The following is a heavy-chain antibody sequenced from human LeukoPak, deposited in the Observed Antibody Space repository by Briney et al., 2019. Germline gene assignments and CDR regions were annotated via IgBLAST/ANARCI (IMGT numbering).Heavy chain of an antibody. CDR1: GGSFSRFY. CDR2: IDHRGDT. V-gene: IGHV4-34*01. D-gene: IGHD5-24*01. J-gene: IGHJ4*03. Sequence: SETLSLTCAVYGGSFSRFYWSWIRQSPGKGLEWVAEIDHRGDTNYNPSVKSRVTLSVDTSKNQFSLKVRSLSAADTAVYYCARGATISETGYFDFWGQGTLVTVSS. CDR3: ARGATISETGYFDF.